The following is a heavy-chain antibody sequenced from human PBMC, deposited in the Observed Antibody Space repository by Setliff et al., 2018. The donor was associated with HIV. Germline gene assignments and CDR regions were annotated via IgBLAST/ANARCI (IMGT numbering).Heavy chain of an antibody. CDR2: INYEGDT. Sequence: ETLSLTCAVYGGSFPAYYWNWIRQPPGKGLEWIGEINYEGDTTYNPSLKSRVNMFIDTSKKQFSLKVASVTAADTAVYYCVRQHGDYAFDPWGQGTLVTVSS. V-gene: IGHV4-34*01. J-gene: IGHJ5*02. CDR3: VRQHGDYAFDP. CDR1: GGSFPAYY. D-gene: IGHD4-17*01.